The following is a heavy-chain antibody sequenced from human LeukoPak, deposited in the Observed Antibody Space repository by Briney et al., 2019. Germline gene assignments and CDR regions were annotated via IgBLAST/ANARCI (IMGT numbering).Heavy chain of an antibody. J-gene: IGHJ5*02. CDR1: GYTFTAYY. D-gene: IGHD2-21*02. V-gene: IGHV1-2*02. CDR2: IDPNSGGT. CDR3: ARHTAHCGGDCQGT. Sequence: ASVVVSCKASGYTFTAYYLHWVRQAPGQGLEWMGWIDPNSGGTNYAQTFQGRVTMTRDTSISTVYMELNRLISDDTALYYCARHTAHCGGDCQGTWGQGTLVTVP.